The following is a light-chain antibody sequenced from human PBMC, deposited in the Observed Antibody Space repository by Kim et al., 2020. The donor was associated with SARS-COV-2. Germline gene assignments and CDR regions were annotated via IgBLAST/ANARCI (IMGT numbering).Light chain of an antibody. J-gene: IGLJ1*01. V-gene: IGLV1-44*01. Sequence: GQWVTISCSGTSSNVGSYIVIWYQQVPRTAPKVLVNSNNQRPSGVPDRFSGSKSGTSASLAISGLQSDDEAEYYCAAWDDSRNGYVFGPGTKVTVL. CDR1: SSNVGSYI. CDR2: SNN. CDR3: AAWDDSRNGYV.